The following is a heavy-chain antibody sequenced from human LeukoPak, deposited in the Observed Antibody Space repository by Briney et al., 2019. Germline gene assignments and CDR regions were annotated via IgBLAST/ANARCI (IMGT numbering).Heavy chain of an antibody. Sequence: PGGSLRLSCVASGSAFSSFAMSWVRQAPGKGLEWVSGLTGSGSTYHADSVKGRFTISRDNSKNTLSLQMNSLRAEDTAVYYCAKMKGWRLYDYCMDVWGKGTTVTVSS. J-gene: IGHJ6*03. CDR3: AKMKGWRLYDYCMDV. CDR1: GSAFSSFA. V-gene: IGHV3-23*01. CDR2: LTGSGST. D-gene: IGHD2-15*01.